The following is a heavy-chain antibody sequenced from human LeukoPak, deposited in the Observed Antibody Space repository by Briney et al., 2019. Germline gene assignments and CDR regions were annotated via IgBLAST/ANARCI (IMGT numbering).Heavy chain of an antibody. CDR3: ARFRDGAAPPETYYFDY. Sequence: SETLSLTCAVSGGSISSGGYSWSWIRQPPGKGLEWIGYIYHSGSTYYNPSLKSRVTISVDTSKNQFSLKLSSVTAADTAVYYCARFRDGAAPPETYYFDYWGQGTLVTVSS. J-gene: IGHJ4*02. D-gene: IGHD6-6*01. V-gene: IGHV4-30-2*01. CDR1: GGSISSGGYS. CDR2: IYHSGST.